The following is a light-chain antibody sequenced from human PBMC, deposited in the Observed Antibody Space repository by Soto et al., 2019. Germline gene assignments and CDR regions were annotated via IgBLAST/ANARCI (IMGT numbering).Light chain of an antibody. Sequence: QSVLTQPPSASGSPGQSVTFSCTGTSSDVGRYNYVSWYQQHPGNAPKLLIYGVTQRPSGVPDRFSGSKSGNTASLTVSGLQDEDEGYYYCSSYAGSNIYVFGTGTKVTVL. CDR1: SSDVGRYNY. CDR3: SSYAGSNIYV. J-gene: IGLJ1*01. CDR2: GVT. V-gene: IGLV2-8*01.